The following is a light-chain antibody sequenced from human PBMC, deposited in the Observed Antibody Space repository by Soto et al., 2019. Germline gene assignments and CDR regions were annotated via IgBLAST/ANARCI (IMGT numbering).Light chain of an antibody. CDR1: QSVSNN. J-gene: IGKJ2*01. V-gene: IGKV3D-15*01. CDR3: QQYNT. Sequence: EIGMTQAQATLSVSPGERATLSCRASQSVSNNLAWYQQKPCQAPRLLIYVASTRATGTPARFSGSRSGTEFTLTISSRQSEDFVVYYCQQYNTFGQGTKLESK. CDR2: VAS.